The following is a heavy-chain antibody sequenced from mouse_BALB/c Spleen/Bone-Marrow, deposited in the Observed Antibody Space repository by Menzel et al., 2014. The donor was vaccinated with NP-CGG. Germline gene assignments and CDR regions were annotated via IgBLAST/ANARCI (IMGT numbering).Heavy chain of an antibody. CDR3: ARSYYDYDRAWFAY. CDR2: INPSSGYT. V-gene: IGHV1-4*01. Sequence: QVQLKESGAELARPGASVKVSCKASGYTFTSYTMHWVKQRPGQGLEWIGYINPSSGYTNYNQKFKDKATLTADKSSSTAYMQLSSLTSEDSVVYYCARSYYDYDRAWFAYWGQGTLVTVSA. D-gene: IGHD2-4*01. CDR1: GYTFTSYT. J-gene: IGHJ3*01.